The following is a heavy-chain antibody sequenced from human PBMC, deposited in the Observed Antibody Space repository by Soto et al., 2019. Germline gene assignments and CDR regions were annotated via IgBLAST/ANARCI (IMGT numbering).Heavy chain of an antibody. CDR3: ATRICSGGSCYAEYFQH. CDR1: GGTFSSYA. CDR2: IIPIFGTA. V-gene: IGHV1-69*13. Sequence: SVKVSCKASGGTFSSYAISWVRQAPGQGLEWMGGIIPIFGTANYAQKFQGRVTITADESTSTAYMELSSLRSEDTAVYYCATRICSGGSCYAEYFQHWGQGTLVTVSS. J-gene: IGHJ1*01. D-gene: IGHD2-15*01.